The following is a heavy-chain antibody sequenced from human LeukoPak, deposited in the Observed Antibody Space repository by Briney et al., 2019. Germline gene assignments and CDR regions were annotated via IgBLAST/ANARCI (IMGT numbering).Heavy chain of an antibody. CDR3: TRDLDYGGKSNFDY. Sequence: GGSLRLSCAASGFTFSSYWMHWVRQAPGKGLVWVSRIKSAGSSIMYADSVRGRFTISRDNAKNTLYLQMNSLRAEDTAVYYCTRDLDYGGKSNFDYWGQGTLVTVSS. CDR2: IKSAGSSI. D-gene: IGHD4-23*01. CDR1: GFTFSSYW. J-gene: IGHJ4*02. V-gene: IGHV3-74*03.